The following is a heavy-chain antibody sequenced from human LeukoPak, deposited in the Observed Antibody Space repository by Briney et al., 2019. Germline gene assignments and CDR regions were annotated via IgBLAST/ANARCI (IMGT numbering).Heavy chain of an antibody. D-gene: IGHD2-15*01. CDR1: GFTFSSYE. Sequence: PGGSLRLSCAASGFTFSSYEMNWVRQAPGKGLEWVSYISSSGSTIYYADSVKGRFTISRDNAKSSLYLQMNSLRAEDTAVYYCARRGSDDAFDIWGQGTMVTVSS. CDR2: ISSSGSTI. J-gene: IGHJ3*02. V-gene: IGHV3-48*03. CDR3: ARRGSDDAFDI.